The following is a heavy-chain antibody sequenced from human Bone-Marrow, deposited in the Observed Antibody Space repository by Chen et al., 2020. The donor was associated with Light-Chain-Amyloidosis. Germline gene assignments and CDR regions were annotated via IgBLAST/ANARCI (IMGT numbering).Heavy chain of an antibody. Sequence: EVQLVESGGGVAQPGGSLRLSCVVSGFIFENYAMHWVRQVPGNGLEWLCLISGDGGNTDYADSVKGRFIVSRDKSKNSLYLQMNSLRAEDTAFYYCAKDKPGVFANWGQGTLVTVSS. CDR2: ISGDGGNT. CDR3: AKDKPGVFAN. CDR1: GFIFENYA. V-gene: IGHV3-43*02. D-gene: IGHD2-8*01. J-gene: IGHJ4*02.